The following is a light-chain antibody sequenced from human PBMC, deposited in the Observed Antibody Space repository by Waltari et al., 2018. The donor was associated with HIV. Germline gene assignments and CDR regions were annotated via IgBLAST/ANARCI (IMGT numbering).Light chain of an antibody. J-gene: IGLJ2*01. CDR3: STWDDRLNGVV. Sequence: QSVLTQPPSASGAPGQRVTISCSGSTPNIGSSNVNWYQQFSRAAPKLLIYADAQRPSRVPDRFSCSKSGTSASLVSSGLQSEDEADYYCSTWDDRLNGVVFGGGTRLTVV. CDR1: TPNIGSSN. CDR2: ADA. V-gene: IGLV1-44*01.